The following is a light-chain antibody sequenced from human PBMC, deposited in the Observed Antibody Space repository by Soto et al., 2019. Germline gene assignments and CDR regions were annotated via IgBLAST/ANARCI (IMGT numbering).Light chain of an antibody. CDR1: SSDVGSYNF. CDR3: SSNAGSRTPLI. V-gene: IGLV2-23*02. CDR2: EVS. Sequence: QSALTQPASVSGSPGQSITISCTGTSSDVGSYNFVSWYQQHPGKAPKLMFYEVSKRPSGLSNRFAGSKSGNTASLTISGLHAEDAAYYYCSSNAGSRTPLIFGTGTKLTVL. J-gene: IGLJ1*01.